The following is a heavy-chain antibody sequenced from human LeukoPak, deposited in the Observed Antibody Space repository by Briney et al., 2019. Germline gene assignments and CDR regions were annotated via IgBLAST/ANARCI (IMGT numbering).Heavy chain of an antibody. J-gene: IGHJ4*02. D-gene: IGHD6-19*01. CDR3: ARAGAVAGTDFDY. CDR1: GFTFSSYW. V-gene: IGHV3-7*01. CDR2: IKQDGSEK. Sequence: GGSLRLSCAASGFTFSSYWMSWVRQAPGKGLELVANIKQDGSEKYYVDSVKGRFTISRDNAKNSLYLQMNSLRAEDTAVYYCARAGAVAGTDFDYWGQGTLVTVSS.